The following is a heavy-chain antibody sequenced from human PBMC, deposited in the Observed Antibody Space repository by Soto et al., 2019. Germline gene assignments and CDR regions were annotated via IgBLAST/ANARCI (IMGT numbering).Heavy chain of an antibody. CDR3: AKDLLSTVTTLGH. CDR1: GYTFSSYV. CDR2: ISGDGTSK. D-gene: IGHD4-17*01. J-gene: IGHJ4*02. V-gene: IGHV3-23*01. Sequence: EVQLLDSGGGFVQPGGSLRLSCAASGYTFSSYVMTWVRLAPGKGLEWVSSISGDGTSKFYADSVKGRFTIYRDNSKNILYLEMDSLRAEDTAVYYCAKDLLSTVTTLGHWGQGTLVTVSA.